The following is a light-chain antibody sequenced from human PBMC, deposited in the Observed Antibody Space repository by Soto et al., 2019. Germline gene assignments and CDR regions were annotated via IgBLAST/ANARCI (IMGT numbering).Light chain of an antibody. V-gene: IGKV3-15*01. CDR1: QSVSTN. CDR2: GAS. Sequence: EVVVTQSPATLSVSPGERVTLSCRASQSVSTNLAWYQQKPGQAPRHLISGASTRADDIPARFSGSGSGTEFTLTISSLQSEDLAVYYCQQYNNWPLTFGGGTKVEIK. J-gene: IGKJ4*01. CDR3: QQYNNWPLT.